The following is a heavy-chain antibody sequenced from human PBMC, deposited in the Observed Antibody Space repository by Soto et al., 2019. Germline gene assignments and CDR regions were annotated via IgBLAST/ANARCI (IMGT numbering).Heavy chain of an antibody. V-gene: IGHV3-30*18. CDR1: GFTFSSSG. J-gene: IGHJ4*02. Sequence: PGGSLRLSCAASGFTFSSSGMHWVRQAPGKGLEWVALISYDGSNKYYADSVKGRFTISRDDSKNTLYLQMNSLRAEDTAMYYCAKDNPTTAYWGQGTLVTVSS. CDR2: ISYDGSNK. D-gene: IGHD5-12*01. CDR3: AKDNPTTAY.